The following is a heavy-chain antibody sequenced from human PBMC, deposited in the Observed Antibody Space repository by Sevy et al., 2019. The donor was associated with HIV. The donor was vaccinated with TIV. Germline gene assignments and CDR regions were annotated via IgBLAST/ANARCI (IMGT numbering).Heavy chain of an antibody. V-gene: IGHV3-15*01. Sequence: GGSLRLSCSASGFSFFNAWMSWVRQAPGKGLEWIGPIRSETDGGTTEYTASVKGRFSISRDDSKDTLYLQMNSLKTEDTAGYYCATERWGFFDSITRYLLPYFDSWGQGTLVTVSS. CDR1: GFSFFNAW. D-gene: IGHD3-10*01. CDR3: ATERWGFFDSITRYLLPYFDS. CDR2: IRSETDGGTT. J-gene: IGHJ4*02.